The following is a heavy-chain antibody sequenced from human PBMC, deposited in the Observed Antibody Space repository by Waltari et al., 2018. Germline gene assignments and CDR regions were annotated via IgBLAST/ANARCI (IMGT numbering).Heavy chain of an antibody. Sequence: QVQLQESGPGLVKPSQTLSLTCPVPGGSLSSGSYSWTWIRQPAGKGLEWIGRIYTSGSTNYNPSLKSRVTISVDTSKNQFSLKLSSVTAADTAVYYCARGLTGTSRYFDLWGRGTLVTVSS. CDR2: IYTSGST. D-gene: IGHD7-27*01. CDR3: ARGLTGTSRYFDL. V-gene: IGHV4-61*02. CDR1: GGSLSSGSYS. J-gene: IGHJ2*01.